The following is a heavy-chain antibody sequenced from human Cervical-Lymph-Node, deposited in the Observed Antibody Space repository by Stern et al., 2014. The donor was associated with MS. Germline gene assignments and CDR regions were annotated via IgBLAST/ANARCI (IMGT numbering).Heavy chain of an antibody. CDR3: ARLSMVRGVITR. CDR1: GGSISSSSYY. D-gene: IGHD3-10*01. Sequence: QLQLQESGPGLVKPSETLSLTCTVSGGSISSSSYYWGWIRQPPGKGLEWIGSIYYSGSTYYNPSLKSRVTISVDTSKNQFSLKLSSVTAADTAVYYCARLSMVRGVITRWGQGTLVTVSS. CDR2: IYYSGST. V-gene: IGHV4-39*01. J-gene: IGHJ4*02.